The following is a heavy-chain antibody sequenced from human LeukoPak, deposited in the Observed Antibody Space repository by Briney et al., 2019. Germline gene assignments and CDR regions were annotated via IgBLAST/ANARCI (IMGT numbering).Heavy chain of an antibody. CDR2: INPNSGGT. V-gene: IGHV1-2*02. CDR1: GYTFTGYY. D-gene: IGHD5-18*01. J-gene: IGHJ4*02. Sequence: ASVKVSCKASGYTFTGYYMHWVRPAAGQGLEWMGWINPNSGGTNYAQKFQGRVTMTRDTSISTAYMELSRLRSDDTAVYYCARVVGYSYGVFDYWGQGTLVTVSS. CDR3: ARVVGYSYGVFDY.